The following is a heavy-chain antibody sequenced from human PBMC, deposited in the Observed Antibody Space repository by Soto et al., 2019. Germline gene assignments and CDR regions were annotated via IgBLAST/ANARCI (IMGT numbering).Heavy chain of an antibody. CDR1: GGSFSGYY. J-gene: IGHJ4*02. CDR2: INHSGFT. V-gene: IGHV4-34*01. CDR3: ARFPSSTSSWTNPLYFYS. D-gene: IGHD6-13*01. Sequence: QVQLQQWGAGLLKPSETLSLTCAVSGGSFSGYYWSWIRQTPGKGLEWIGEINHSGFTDYNPSLTSQVTISVDTSKNHFSLKLTSVTAADTAVYYCARFPSSTSSWTNPLYFYSWGQGTLVTVSS.